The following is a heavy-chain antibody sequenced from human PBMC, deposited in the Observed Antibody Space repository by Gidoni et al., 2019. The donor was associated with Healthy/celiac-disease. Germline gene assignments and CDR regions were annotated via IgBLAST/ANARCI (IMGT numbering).Heavy chain of an antibody. CDR1: GFPFSSYA. Sequence: QVQLVESGGGVVQPGRSLRLSCAASGFPFSSYAMHWVRQAPGKDLEWVAVISYDGSNKYYADSVKGRFTISRDNSKNTLYLQMNSLRAEDTAVYYCAREYSGMGAFDIWGQGTMVTVSS. CDR3: AREYSGMGAFDI. J-gene: IGHJ3*02. V-gene: IGHV3-30*04. D-gene: IGHD3-10*01. CDR2: ISYDGSNK.